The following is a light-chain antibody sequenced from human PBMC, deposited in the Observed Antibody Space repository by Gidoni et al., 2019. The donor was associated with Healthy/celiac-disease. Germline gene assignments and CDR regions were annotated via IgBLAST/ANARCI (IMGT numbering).Light chain of an antibody. CDR1: SSDVGSYNL. Sequence: GQSITISCTGTSSDVGSYNLVSWYQQHPGKAPKLMIYEGSKRPSGVSNRCSGSKSSNTASLTISGLQAEDEADYYCCSYAGSSSVVFGGGTKLTVL. J-gene: IGLJ2*01. V-gene: IGLV2-23*01. CDR3: CSYAGSSSVV. CDR2: EGS.